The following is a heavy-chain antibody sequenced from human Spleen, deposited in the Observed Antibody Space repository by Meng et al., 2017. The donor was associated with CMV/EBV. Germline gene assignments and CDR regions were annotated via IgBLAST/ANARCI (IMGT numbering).Heavy chain of an antibody. J-gene: IGHJ6*02. CDR3: ARNSGYDFRGHYYGMDV. D-gene: IGHD5-12*01. Sequence: GESLKISCAASGFTFSSYAMHWVRQAPGKGLEWVAVISYDGSNKYYADSVKGRFTISRDNSKNTLYLQMNRLRAEDTAVYYCARNSGYDFRGHYYGMDVWGQGTTVTVSS. V-gene: IGHV3-30*04. CDR1: GFTFSSYA. CDR2: ISYDGSNK.